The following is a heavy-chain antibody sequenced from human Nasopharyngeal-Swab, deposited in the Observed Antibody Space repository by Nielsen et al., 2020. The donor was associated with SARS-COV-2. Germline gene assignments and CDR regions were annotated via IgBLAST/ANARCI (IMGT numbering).Heavy chain of an antibody. CDR1: GYTFTSYG. CDR2: ISAYNGNT. CDR3: ARDPDDSSGYYQTRRGWFDP. D-gene: IGHD3-22*01. Sequence: ASVKVFCKASGYTFTSYGISWVRQAPGQGLEWMGWISAYNGNTNYAQKLQGRVTMTTDTSTSTAYMELRSLRSDDTAVYYCARDPDDSSGYYQTRRGWFDPWGQGTLVTVSS. J-gene: IGHJ5*02. V-gene: IGHV1-18*01.